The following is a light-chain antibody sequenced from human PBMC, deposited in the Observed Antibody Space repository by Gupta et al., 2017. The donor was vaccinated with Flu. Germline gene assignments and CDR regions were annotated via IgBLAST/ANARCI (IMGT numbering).Light chain of an antibody. Sequence: NCKSSQSVSHSSNNKNYLAWYQQKPGQPPKLLIYWASTRESGVPDRFSGSGSGTDFTLTISSLQAEDVAVYYCHQYYSTPWTFGQGTKVEIK. CDR2: WAS. CDR1: QSVSHSSNNKNY. CDR3: HQYYSTPWT. V-gene: IGKV4-1*01. J-gene: IGKJ1*01.